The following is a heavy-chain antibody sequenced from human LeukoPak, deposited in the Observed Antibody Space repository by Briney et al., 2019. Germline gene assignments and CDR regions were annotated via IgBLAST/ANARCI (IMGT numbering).Heavy chain of an antibody. D-gene: IGHD1-1*01. J-gene: IGHJ5*02. CDR2: IYYSGNT. V-gene: IGHV4-39*02. CDR1: GDSIRSSEYY. Sequence: SETLSLTCTVSGDSIRSSEYYWGWIRQPPGKGLEWIGNIYYSGNTYYNPSLKSRVTISVDTSNNQFTLKLSSVTAADTAVYYCAREVTTPKNWFDPWGQGTLVTVSS. CDR3: AREVTTPKNWFDP.